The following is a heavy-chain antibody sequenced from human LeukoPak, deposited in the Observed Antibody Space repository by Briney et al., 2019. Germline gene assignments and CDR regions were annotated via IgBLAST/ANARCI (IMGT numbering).Heavy chain of an antibody. CDR2: TIPIFGTA. D-gene: IGHD4-17*01. CDR3: ARTTVTAYYYYYYYMDV. Sequence: ASVKVSCKASGGTFSSYAISWVRQAPGQGLEWMGGTIPIFGTANYAQKFQGRVTITADESTSTAYMELSSLRSEDTAVYYCARTTVTAYYYYYYYMDVWGKGTTVTVSS. CDR1: GGTFSSYA. J-gene: IGHJ6*03. V-gene: IGHV1-69*01.